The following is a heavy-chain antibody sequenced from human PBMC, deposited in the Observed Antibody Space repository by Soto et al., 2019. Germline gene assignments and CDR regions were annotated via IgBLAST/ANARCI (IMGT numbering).Heavy chain of an antibody. Sequence: SETLFLTCTVSGGSISSGGYYWSWIRQHPGKGLEWIGYIYYSGSTYYNPSLKSRVTISVDTSKNQFSLKLSSVTAADTAVYYCARGDNSLFDYWGQGALVTVSS. J-gene: IGHJ4*02. CDR1: GGSISSGGYY. CDR3: ARGDNSLFDY. D-gene: IGHD1-20*01. V-gene: IGHV4-31*03. CDR2: IYYSGST.